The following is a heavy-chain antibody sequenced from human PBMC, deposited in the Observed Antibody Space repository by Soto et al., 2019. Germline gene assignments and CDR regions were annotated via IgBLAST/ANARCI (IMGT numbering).Heavy chain of an antibody. CDR2: IWSDGINK. Sequence: QVQLVESGGSAVQPGRSLSLSCAASGFTFSSYVMHWVRQARGKGLEWVAAIWSDGINKYYADSVKGRFTISRDNSKNTLYLQMNSLRVEDTAVYYCVREGGSYHNDYWGQGTLVTVSS. V-gene: IGHV3-33*01. J-gene: IGHJ4*02. CDR1: GFTFSSYV. CDR3: VREGGSYHNDY. D-gene: IGHD1-26*01.